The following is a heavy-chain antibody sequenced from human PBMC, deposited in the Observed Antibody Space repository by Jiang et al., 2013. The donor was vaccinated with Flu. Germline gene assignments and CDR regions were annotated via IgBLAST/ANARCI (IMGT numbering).Heavy chain of an antibody. Sequence: TLSLTCAISGDSVSSNTAAWNWIRQSPSRGLEWLGRTYYKSKWYNDYAVSVKGRITINPDTSKNHFSLQLNSVTPEDTAVYYCAGDHSGGYHWYFDLWGRGTLVTVSS. D-gene: IGHD3-22*01. CDR2: TYYKSKWYN. V-gene: IGHV6-1*01. J-gene: IGHJ2*01. CDR1: GDSVSSNTAA. CDR3: AGDHSGGYHWYFDL.